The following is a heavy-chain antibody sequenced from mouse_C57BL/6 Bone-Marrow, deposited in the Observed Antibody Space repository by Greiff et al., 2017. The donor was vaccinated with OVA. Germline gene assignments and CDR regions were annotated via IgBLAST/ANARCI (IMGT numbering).Heavy chain of an antibody. CDR1: GYTFTDYE. CDR2: IDPVTGGP. Sequence: VQLQQSGAELVRPGASVTLSCKASGYTFTDYEMHWVKQTPVPGLEWIGAIDPVTGGPAYNQKFKGKAILTADKSSSTAYMELRSLTSEDSAVYYCTRTYSNYGDFDNWGQGTTLTGSS. D-gene: IGHD2-5*01. V-gene: IGHV1-15*01. CDR3: TRTYSNYGDFDN. J-gene: IGHJ2*01.